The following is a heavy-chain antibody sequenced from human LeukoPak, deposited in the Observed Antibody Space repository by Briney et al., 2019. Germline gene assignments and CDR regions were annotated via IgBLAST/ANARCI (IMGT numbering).Heavy chain of an antibody. CDR2: ISGSGGST. J-gene: IGHJ4*02. CDR3: AKGGDSSGYYYYFDY. CDR1: GFTFNNYA. D-gene: IGHD3-22*01. V-gene: IGHV3-23*01. Sequence: GGSLRLSCAASGFTFNNYAMTWVRRTPGKGLEWVSVISGSGGSTYYADSVKGRFTISRDNSKNTLYLQMNSLRAEDTAVYYCAKGGDSSGYYYYFDYWGQGTLVTVSS.